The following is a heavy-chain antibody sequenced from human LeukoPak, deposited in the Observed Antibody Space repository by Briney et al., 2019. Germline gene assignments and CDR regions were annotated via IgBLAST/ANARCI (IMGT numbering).Heavy chain of an antibody. J-gene: IGHJ4*02. Sequence: GGSLRLSCAASRFTFSTYWMHWVRQAPGKGLEWVASTKYDGSEQLYVDSVKGRFTISRDNAKNSVYLHMNSLSAEDTAVYYCARDYSHGLYFDSWGQGTLVTVSS. D-gene: IGHD4-11*01. V-gene: IGHV3-7*01. CDR3: ARDYSHGLYFDS. CDR1: RFTFSTYW. CDR2: TKYDGSEQ.